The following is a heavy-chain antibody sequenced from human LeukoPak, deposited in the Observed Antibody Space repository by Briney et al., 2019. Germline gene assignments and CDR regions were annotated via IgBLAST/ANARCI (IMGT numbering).Heavy chain of an antibody. CDR1: GFTLSAYS. Sequence: PGGSLRLSCTASGFTLSAYSMTWVRHAPGKGLEWVSSISTTGTYRSYADSVGDRFAISSSNARSSLYLQLNRLCAEETAIYYCTRDPTVAEAWWGQGTLVTVSS. CDR2: ISTTGTYR. D-gene: IGHD2-21*01. J-gene: IGHJ4*02. V-gene: IGHV3-21*01. CDR3: TRDPTVAEAW.